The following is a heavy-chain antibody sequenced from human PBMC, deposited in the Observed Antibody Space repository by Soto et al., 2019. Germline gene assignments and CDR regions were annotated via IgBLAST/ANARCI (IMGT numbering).Heavy chain of an antibody. D-gene: IGHD6-6*01. CDR3: AREGVESSVYYYYGMDV. CDR2: IYYSGST. Sequence: QVQLQESGPGLVKPSQTLSLTCTVSGGSISSGDYYWSWIRQPPGKGLGWIGYIYYSGSTYYNPSLKSRVTISVDTSKNQFSLKLSSVTAADTAVYYCAREGVESSVYYYYGMDVWGQGTTVTVSS. CDR1: GGSISSGDYY. J-gene: IGHJ6*02. V-gene: IGHV4-30-4*01.